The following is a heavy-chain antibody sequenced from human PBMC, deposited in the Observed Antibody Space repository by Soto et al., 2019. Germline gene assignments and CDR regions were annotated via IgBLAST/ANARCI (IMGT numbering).Heavy chain of an antibody. CDR3: ARGMNDFWSGYYAYYFDY. V-gene: IGHV4-34*01. CDR2: INHSGST. D-gene: IGHD3-3*01. Sequence: TLSLTCAVYGGSFSGYYWSWIRQPPGKGLEWIGEINHSGSTNYNPSLKSRVTISVDTSKNQFSLKLSSVTAADTAVYYCARGMNDFWSGYYAYYFDYWGQGTLVTVSS. CDR1: GGSFSGYY. J-gene: IGHJ4*02.